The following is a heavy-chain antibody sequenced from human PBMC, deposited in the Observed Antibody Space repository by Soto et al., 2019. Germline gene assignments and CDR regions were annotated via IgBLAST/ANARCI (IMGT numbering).Heavy chain of an antibody. CDR1: GFTFSSYA. V-gene: IGHV3-23*01. D-gene: IGHD6-6*01. CDR3: ARDFHRSSPEF. CDR2: IRGSGAYT. Sequence: EVQLLESGGGLVQPGESLRLSCAASGFTFSSYALSWVRQAPGKGLEWVSSIRGSGAYTYYAESVKGRFTISRDNSKKTLFLQMTNLRSEDTAVYYCARDFHRSSPEFWGQGTLVTVSS. J-gene: IGHJ4*02.